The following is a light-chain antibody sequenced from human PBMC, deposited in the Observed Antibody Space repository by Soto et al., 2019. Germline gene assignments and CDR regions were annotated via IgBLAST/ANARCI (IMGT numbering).Light chain of an antibody. CDR1: QSISSW. V-gene: IGKV1-5*01. J-gene: IGKJ4*01. Sequence: DIPMNQSPSTLSASVGDRVTITGQASQSISSWLAWYQEKPGKANKLLIYDASSLESGVPSRFSGRGSGTEFTLTISSLQPDEFATYYCKQYNSYSRTFGKGTKVAI. CDR2: DAS. CDR3: KQYNSYSRT.